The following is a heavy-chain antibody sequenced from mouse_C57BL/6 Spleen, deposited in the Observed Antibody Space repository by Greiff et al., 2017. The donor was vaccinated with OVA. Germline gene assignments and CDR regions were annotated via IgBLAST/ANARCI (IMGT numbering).Heavy chain of an antibody. CDR2: IWSGGST. V-gene: IGHV2-2*01. CDR3: ARNRNFLYGNSFAY. Sequence: VMLVESGPGLVQPSQSLSITCTVSGFSLTSYGVHWVRQSPGKGLEWLGVIWSGGSTDYNAAFISRLSISKDNSKSQVFFKMNSLQADDTAIYYCARNRNFLYGNSFAYWGQGTLVTVSA. CDR1: GFSLTSYG. J-gene: IGHJ3*01. D-gene: IGHD2-1*01.